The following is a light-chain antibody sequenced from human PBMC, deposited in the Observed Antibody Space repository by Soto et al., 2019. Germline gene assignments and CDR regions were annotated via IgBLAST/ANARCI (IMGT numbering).Light chain of an antibody. CDR1: QSISSY. Sequence: DIQMTQSPSSLSASVGDRVTITCRASQSISSYLNWYQLKPGKAPKLLIYAASSLHSGVPSRFSGSGSRTEFTLTISSLQPEDFATYYCQQSYSTPQLTFGGGTKVEIK. V-gene: IGKV1-39*01. CDR3: QQSYSTPQLT. CDR2: AAS. J-gene: IGKJ4*01.